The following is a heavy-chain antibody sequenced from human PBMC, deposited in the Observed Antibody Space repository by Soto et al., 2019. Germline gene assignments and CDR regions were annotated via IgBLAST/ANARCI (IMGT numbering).Heavy chain of an antibody. CDR3: AKVMVKNWFDP. J-gene: IGHJ5*02. CDR2: ISDSGRST. D-gene: IGHD5-18*01. Sequence: GGSLRLSCAASGFTFSTYAMSWVRQAPGKGLEWVSAISDSGRSTFYADSVKGRFTISRDDSRNTLFLQMFSLRADDTAVYYCAKVMVKNWFDPWGQG. CDR1: GFTFSTYA. V-gene: IGHV3-23*01.